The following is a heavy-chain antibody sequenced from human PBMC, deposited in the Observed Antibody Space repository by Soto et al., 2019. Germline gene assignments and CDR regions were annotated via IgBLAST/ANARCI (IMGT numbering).Heavy chain of an antibody. CDR1: GFTFSSYG. Sequence: GGSLRLSCAASGFTFSSYGMHWVRQAPGKGLEWVAVISYDGSNKYYADSVKGRFTISRDNSKNTLYLQMNSLRAEDTAVYYCAKDQKYYYDSSGYSARYYQHWGQGTLVTVSS. CDR2: ISYDGSNK. J-gene: IGHJ1*01. CDR3: AKDQKYYYDSSGYSARYYQH. V-gene: IGHV3-30*18. D-gene: IGHD3-22*01.